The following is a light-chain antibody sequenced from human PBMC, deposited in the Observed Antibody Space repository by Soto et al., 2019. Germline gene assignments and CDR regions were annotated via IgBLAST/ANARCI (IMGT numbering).Light chain of an antibody. CDR2: DAS. J-gene: IGKJ1*01. V-gene: IGKV3-15*01. CDR1: QSISSN. CDR3: QQYSIWRT. Sequence: EIVMTQSPATLSVSPGERATLSCRASQSISSNLAWYQQKPGQAPRLLIYDASTRATGIPARFSGSGSGTEFTLTISSLQSEDFAVYYCQQYSIWRTFGQGTKVDIK.